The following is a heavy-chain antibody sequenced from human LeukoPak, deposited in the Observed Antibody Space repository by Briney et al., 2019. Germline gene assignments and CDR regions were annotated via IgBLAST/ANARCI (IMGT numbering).Heavy chain of an antibody. J-gene: IGHJ4*02. D-gene: IGHD6-13*01. Sequence: PSETLSLTCTVSGGSISSGSYYWSWIRQPAGKGLEWIGRIYTSGSTNYNPSLKSRVTISVDTSKNQFSLKLSSVTAADTAVYYCAGTEIAAAGRFFDYWGQGTLVTVSS. CDR2: IYTSGST. V-gene: IGHV4-61*02. CDR1: GGSISSGSYY. CDR3: AGTEIAAAGRFFDY.